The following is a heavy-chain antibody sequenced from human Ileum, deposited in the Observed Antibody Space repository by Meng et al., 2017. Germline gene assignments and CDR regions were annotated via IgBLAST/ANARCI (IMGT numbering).Heavy chain of an antibody. CDR1: GYSFTNYG. V-gene: IGHV1-18*01. CDR2: TSTYNSNR. J-gene: IGHJ4*02. D-gene: IGHD2-2*01. CDR3: ARGRHCSSTTCYLSDS. Sequence: QVHLVQSGPEGRKPGASVKVSCQASGYSFTNYGINWVRQAPGKGLEWMGWTSTYNSNRNYAQSLQGRVTMTTDTSTTTAYMELRSLTFDDTAVYHCARGRHCSSTTCYLSDSWGQGTLVTVSS.